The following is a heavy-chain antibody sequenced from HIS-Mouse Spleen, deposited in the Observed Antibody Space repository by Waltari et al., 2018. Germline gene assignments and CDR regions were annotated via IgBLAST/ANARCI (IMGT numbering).Heavy chain of an antibody. CDR1: GFTFSSYG. J-gene: IGHJ4*02. CDR2: MSYDGSNK. V-gene: IGHV3-30*18. CDR3: AKGHIVVVVAATFFDY. D-gene: IGHD2-15*01. Sequence: QVQLVESGGGVVQPGRSLRLSCAASGFTFSSYGMHWVRQATGQGLGWVAFMSYDGSNKYYADSVKCRFTISRDNSKNTLYLQMNSLRAEDTAVYYCAKGHIVVVVAATFFDYWGQGTLVTVSS.